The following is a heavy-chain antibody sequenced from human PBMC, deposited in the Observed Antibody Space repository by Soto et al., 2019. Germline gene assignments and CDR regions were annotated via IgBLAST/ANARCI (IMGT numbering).Heavy chain of an antibody. CDR1: GGSISSSSYY. J-gene: IGHJ4*02. Sequence: SETLSLTCTVSGGSISSSSYYRGWIRQPPGKGLEWIGSIYYSGSTYYNPSLKSRVTISVDTSKNQFSLKLSSVTAADTAVYYCARHVDDILTGYTYYFDYWGQGTLVTVSS. CDR3: ARHVDDILTGYTYYFDY. V-gene: IGHV4-39*01. CDR2: IYYSGST. D-gene: IGHD3-9*01.